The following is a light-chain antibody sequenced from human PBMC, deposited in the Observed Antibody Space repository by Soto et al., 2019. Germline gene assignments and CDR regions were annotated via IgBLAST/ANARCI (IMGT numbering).Light chain of an antibody. J-gene: IGLJ2*01. CDR1: RSDVGGYNY. Sequence: QSVLTQPASVSGSPGQSITISCTGTRSDVGGYNYVSWYQQHPGKAPKLMIYDVSNRPSGVSNRFSGSKSGNTASLTISGLQAEDEADYYCSSYTSSSFVVFGGGTKLTVL. V-gene: IGLV2-14*01. CDR3: SSYTSSSFVV. CDR2: DVS.